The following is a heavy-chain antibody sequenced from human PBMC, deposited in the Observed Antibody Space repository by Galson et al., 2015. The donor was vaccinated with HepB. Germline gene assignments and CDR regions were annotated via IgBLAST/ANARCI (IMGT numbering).Heavy chain of an antibody. J-gene: IGHJ3*02. Sequence: SLRLSCAASGFTSSDHYMDWVRQAPGKGLEWLGRTRNKARSYTTEYAASVKGRFTISRDDSKNSLYLQMNSLKTEDTAVYYCVRGFHSFDIWGQGTMVTVSS. V-gene: IGHV3-72*01. CDR2: TRNKARSYTT. CDR1: GFTSSDHY. D-gene: IGHD3-10*01. CDR3: VRGFHSFDI.